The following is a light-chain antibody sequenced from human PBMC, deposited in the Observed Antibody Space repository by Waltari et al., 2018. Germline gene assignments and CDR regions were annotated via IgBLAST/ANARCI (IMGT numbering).Light chain of an antibody. V-gene: IGKV1-33*01. Sequence: DIQMTQSPSSLSASLGDRVTITCQASQDIGNFLNWYRQRPGKSPNLLIYAASTLETGFPSRFSGSGSGTHFTLTISTVQPEDIATYYCQQYDRFPHIFGQGTKLDIK. J-gene: IGKJ2*01. CDR1: QDIGNF. CDR3: QQYDRFPHI. CDR2: AAS.